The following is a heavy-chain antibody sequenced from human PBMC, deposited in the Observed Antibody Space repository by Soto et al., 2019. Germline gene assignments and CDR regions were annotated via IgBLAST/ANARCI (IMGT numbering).Heavy chain of an antibody. Sequence: GGSLRLSCAASGFTFSSYGMHWVRQAPGKGLEWVAVIWYDGSNKYYADSVKGRFTISRDNSKNTLYLQMNSLRAEDTAVYYCAREGKDGHGYLGRHWGQGSLVTVSS. V-gene: IGHV3-33*01. CDR3: AREGKDGHGYLGRH. J-gene: IGHJ4*02. CDR1: GFTFSSYG. D-gene: IGHD5-18*01. CDR2: IWYDGSNK.